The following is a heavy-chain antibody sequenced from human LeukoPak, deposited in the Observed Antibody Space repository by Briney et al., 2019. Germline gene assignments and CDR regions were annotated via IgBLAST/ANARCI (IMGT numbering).Heavy chain of an antibody. Sequence: SETLSLTCTVSGGSISSYYWTWIRQPPGGRLEWIGSISYSGSTTYKYSLKSRVTISIDTSRTQFSLNLTSVTAADTAVYYCARGDSTSWTNYWGQGTLVTVSS. CDR1: GGSISSYY. V-gene: IGHV4-59*01. D-gene: IGHD6-13*01. CDR3: ARGDSTSWTNY. J-gene: IGHJ4*02. CDR2: ISYSGST.